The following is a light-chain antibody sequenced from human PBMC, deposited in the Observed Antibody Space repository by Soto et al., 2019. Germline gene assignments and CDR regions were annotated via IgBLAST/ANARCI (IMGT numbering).Light chain of an antibody. CDR1: QNIRSS. V-gene: IGKV3-15*01. Sequence: EVVMTQSPASLSASPWERVTLSCRASQNIRSSLAWYQQRPGQAPRLLIYDASTRATGIPPRFSGSGFGTEFTLTISSLQSEDFAVYYCQQYKNWPLFGQGTRLEIK. CDR2: DAS. CDR3: QQYKNWPL. J-gene: IGKJ5*01.